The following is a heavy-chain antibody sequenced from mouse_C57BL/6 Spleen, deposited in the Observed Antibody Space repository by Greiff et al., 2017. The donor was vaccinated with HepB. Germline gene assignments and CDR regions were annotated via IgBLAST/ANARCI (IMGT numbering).Heavy chain of an antibody. Sequence: DVQLVESGGGLVQSGRSLRLSCATSGFTFSDFYMEWVRQAPGKGLEWIAASRNKANDYTTEYSASVKGRFIVSRDTSQSILYLQMNALRAEDTAIYYCAREAWGYYAMDYWGQGTSVTVSS. V-gene: IGHV7-1*01. CDR2: SRNKANDYTT. CDR1: GFTFSDFY. J-gene: IGHJ4*01. CDR3: AREAWGYYAMDY.